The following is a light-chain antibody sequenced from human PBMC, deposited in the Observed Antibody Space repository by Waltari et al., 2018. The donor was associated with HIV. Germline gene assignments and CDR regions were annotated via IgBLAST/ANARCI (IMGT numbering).Light chain of an antibody. CDR1: QSLLYTNGYNY. J-gene: IGKJ1*01. CDR2: LGS. Sequence: IVVTQSPLSLPVTPGEPAAISCTSNQSLLYTNGYNYLDCSLQKPGQSPQLLIYLGSNRASGDPDRFSGSGSGTHFTLKISKLQTEDVGVYYCMQALQIPWTFGLGTKVEIK. V-gene: IGKV2-28*01. CDR3: MQALQIPWT.